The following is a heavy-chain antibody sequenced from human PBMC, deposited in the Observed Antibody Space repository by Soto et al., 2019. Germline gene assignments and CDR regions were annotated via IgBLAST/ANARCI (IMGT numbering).Heavy chain of an antibody. CDR2: ISHSGST. CDR3: ARSYCSVHLRCSWFDP. D-gene: IGHD2-15*01. CDR1: GGSISIRTYY. J-gene: IGHJ5*02. V-gene: IGHV4-61*01. Sequence: ETLSLTCTVSGGSISIRTYYWTWIRQPPGKGLEWIGYISHSGSTNYNPSLKSRATISVDTSKNQFSLNLISVTAADTAVYYCARSYCSVHLRCSWFDPWGQGTLVTVAS.